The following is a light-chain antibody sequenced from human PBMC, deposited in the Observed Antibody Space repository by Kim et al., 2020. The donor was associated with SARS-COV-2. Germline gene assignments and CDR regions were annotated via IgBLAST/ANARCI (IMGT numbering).Light chain of an antibody. CDR3: QQRSNWHPIT. V-gene: IGKV3D-11*02. Sequence: SPAEGATPTCRSNPSVSINLALYQQKLGQAPRLLIHDAAERATGIPARFSGSGSGTDFTLTISSLEPEDLAVYFCQQRSNWHPITFGPGTKVDIK. CDR1: PSVSIN. CDR2: DAA. J-gene: IGKJ3*01.